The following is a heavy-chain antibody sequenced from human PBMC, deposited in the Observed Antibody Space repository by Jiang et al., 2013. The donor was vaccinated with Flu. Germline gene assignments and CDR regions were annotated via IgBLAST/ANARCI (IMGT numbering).Heavy chain of an antibody. V-gene: IGHV4-59*08. CDR1: GGSIRNYY. Sequence: GPGLVKSSETLSLTCTVSGGSIRNYYWSWIRQPPGKGLEWIGHVYYSGRTDYSPSLKSRVTISVDTSRNQFSLKLTSVTDADTAVYYCARQGDTTNYYYGMDVWGQGTTVTVTS. D-gene: IGHD1-14*01. J-gene: IGHJ6*02. CDR3: ARQGDTTNYYYGMDV. CDR2: VYYSGRT.